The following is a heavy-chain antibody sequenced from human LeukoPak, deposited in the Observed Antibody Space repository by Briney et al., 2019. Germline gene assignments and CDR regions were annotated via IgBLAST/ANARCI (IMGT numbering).Heavy chain of an antibody. V-gene: IGHV4-59*12. CDR1: GDSISSYY. Sequence: PSETLSLTCTVSGDSISSYYWSWIRQPPGKGLEWIGYIYYSGSTNYSPSLKSRVTFSVDTSKKQFSLKLSSVTAADTAVYYCARNRRVITIFGVVTHDAFDIWGQGTMVTVSS. D-gene: IGHD3-3*01. J-gene: IGHJ3*02. CDR2: IYYSGST. CDR3: ARNRRVITIFGVVTHDAFDI.